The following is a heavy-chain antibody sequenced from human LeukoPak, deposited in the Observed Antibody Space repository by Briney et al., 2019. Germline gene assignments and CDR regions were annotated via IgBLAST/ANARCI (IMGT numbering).Heavy chain of an antibody. J-gene: IGHJ3*02. CDR1: GGSISSYY. V-gene: IGHV4-59*01. D-gene: IGHD3-3*01. Sequence: SETLSLTCTVSGGSISSYYWSWIRQPPGKGLEWIGYIYHSGSTNYNPSLKSRVTISVDTSKNQFSLKLSSVTAADTPVYYCARWRKGLDIWGQETMVTVSS. CDR3: ARWRKGLDI. CDR2: IYHSGST.